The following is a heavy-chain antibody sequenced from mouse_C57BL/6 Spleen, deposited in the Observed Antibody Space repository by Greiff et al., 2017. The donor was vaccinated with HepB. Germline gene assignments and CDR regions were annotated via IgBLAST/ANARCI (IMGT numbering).Heavy chain of an antibody. D-gene: IGHD1-1*01. V-gene: IGHV1-82*01. CDR2: IYPGDGDT. CDR3: ARGDYGSLDY. J-gene: IGHJ2*01. Sequence: QVQLQQSGPELVKPGASVKISCKASGYAFSSSWMNWVKQRPGKGLEWIGRIYPGDGDTNYIGKFKGKATLTADKSSSTAYMQLSSLTSEDSAVYFCARGDYGSLDYWGQGTTLTVSS. CDR1: GYAFSSSW.